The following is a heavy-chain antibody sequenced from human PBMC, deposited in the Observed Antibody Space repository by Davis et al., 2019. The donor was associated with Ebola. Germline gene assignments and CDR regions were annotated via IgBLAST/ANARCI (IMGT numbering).Heavy chain of an antibody. CDR3: ARSPLYYYDSSGYFWY. V-gene: IGHV3-21*01. CDR1: GFTFSSYS. CDR2: ISSSSSYI. Sequence: GGSLRLSCAASGFTFSSYSMNWVRQAPGKGLEWVSSISSSSSYIYYADSVKGRFTISRDNAKNSLYLQMNSLRAEDTAVYYCARSPLYYYDSSGYFWYWGEGILVTVSS. J-gene: IGHJ4*02. D-gene: IGHD3-22*01.